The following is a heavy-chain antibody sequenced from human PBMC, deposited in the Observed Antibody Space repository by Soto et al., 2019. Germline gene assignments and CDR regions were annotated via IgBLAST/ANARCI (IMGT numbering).Heavy chain of an antibody. J-gene: IGHJ6*02. CDR2: IYYSGST. CDR1: GGSISSSSYY. V-gene: IGHV4-39*01. Sequence: QLQLQESGPGLVKPSETLSLTCTVSGGSISSSSYYWGWIRQPPGKGLEWIGSIYYSGSTYYNPSLKSRVPISVDTSKNQFSLKLSSVTAADTAVYYCARGERSSSWYGDYYYYYGMDVWGQGTTVTVSS. D-gene: IGHD6-13*01. CDR3: ARGERSSSWYGDYYYYYGMDV.